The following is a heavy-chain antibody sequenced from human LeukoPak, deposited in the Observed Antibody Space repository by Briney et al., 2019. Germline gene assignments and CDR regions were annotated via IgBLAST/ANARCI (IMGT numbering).Heavy chain of an antibody. V-gene: IGHV3-43D*03. D-gene: IGHD1-1*01. CDR3: AKATKIYNSPFDY. CDR2: INWSGGST. J-gene: IGHJ4*02. Sequence: PGGSLRLSCAASGFTFDDYAMHWVRQAPGKGLEWVSLINWSGGSTYYTDSVKGRFTISRDNIKNFLYLQMNSLRPEDTALYYCAKATKIYNSPFDYCGQGTLVTVSS. CDR1: GFTFDDYA.